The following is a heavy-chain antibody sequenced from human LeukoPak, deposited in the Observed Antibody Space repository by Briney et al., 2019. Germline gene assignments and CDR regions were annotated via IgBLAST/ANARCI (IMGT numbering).Heavy chain of an antibody. V-gene: IGHV4-59*01. Sequence: PSETLSLTCTVSGGSISSYYWSWIRQPPGKGLEWIGYIYYSGSTNYNPSLKSRVIISEDKSKIQFSLKLSSVTAADTAVYYCARISIAVAGQEYFQHWGQGTLVTVSS. J-gene: IGHJ1*01. CDR2: IYYSGST. D-gene: IGHD6-19*01. CDR1: GGSISSYY. CDR3: ARISIAVAGQEYFQH.